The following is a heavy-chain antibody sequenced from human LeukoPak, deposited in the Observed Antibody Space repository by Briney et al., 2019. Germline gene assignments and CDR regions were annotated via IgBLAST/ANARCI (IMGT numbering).Heavy chain of an antibody. V-gene: IGHV4-59*01. CDR2: VHYSGNP. J-gene: IGHJ4*02. CDR1: YGYITNYD. Sequence: SETLSLTCTVSYGYITNYDWSWVREPPGKGLEFIGHVHYSGNPNYNPSHSSRVTISIATSKKHFFLKLKSVTAADTAVYYCASGYGDFRVEGRYFYSWGQGTLVTVSS. D-gene: IGHD4-17*01. CDR3: ASGYGDFRVEGRYFYS.